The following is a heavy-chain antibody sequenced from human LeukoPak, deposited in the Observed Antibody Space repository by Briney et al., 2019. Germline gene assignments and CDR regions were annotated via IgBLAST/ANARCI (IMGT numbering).Heavy chain of an antibody. CDR1: GGSFSGSY. V-gene: IGHV4-34*01. CDR3: ARGGGYCSGGSCYTFSYGMDV. Sequence: SETLSLMCAVYGGSFSGSYWSWIRQHPGEGLEWLGEGKHGGITNYNPSLKSRVTISVDTSKNQFSLKLSSVTAADTAVYYCARGGGYCSGGSCYTFSYGMDVWGQGTTVTVSS. J-gene: IGHJ6*02. D-gene: IGHD2-15*01. CDR2: GKHGGIT.